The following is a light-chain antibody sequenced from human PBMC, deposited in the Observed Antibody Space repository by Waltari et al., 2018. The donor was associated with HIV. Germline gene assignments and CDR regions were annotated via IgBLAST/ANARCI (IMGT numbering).Light chain of an antibody. CDR2: DNK. CDR1: RPNIRNGF. CDR3: GTWDRSLGAAV. V-gene: IGLV1-51*01. Sequence: QSVFTQPPSVSAAPGQKVALSCSVSRPNIRNGFVSSYQHVPVSAPKLLIYDNKQRPSGITELFSGSKSGTSATLDITGLQTGDEADYYCGTWDRSLGAAVFGGGTKLTVL. J-gene: IGLJ2*01.